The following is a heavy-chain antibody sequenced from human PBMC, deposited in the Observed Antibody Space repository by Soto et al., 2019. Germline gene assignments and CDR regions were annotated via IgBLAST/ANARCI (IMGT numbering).Heavy chain of an antibody. V-gene: IGHV3-30*18. CDR1: GFTFSSYG. CDR2: ISYDGSNK. CDR3: AKVALPYRSSRVPFDP. J-gene: IGHJ5*02. D-gene: IGHD6-6*01. Sequence: QVQLVESGGGVVQPGRSLRLSCAASGFTFSSYGMHWVRQAPGKGLEWVAVISYDGSNKYYADSVKGRFTISRDNSKNALYLQMNSLRAEDTAVYYCAKVALPYRSSRVPFDPWGQGTLVTVS.